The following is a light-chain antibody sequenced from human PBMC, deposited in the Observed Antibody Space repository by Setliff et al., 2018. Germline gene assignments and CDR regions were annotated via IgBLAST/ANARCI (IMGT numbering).Light chain of an antibody. Sequence: QSALAQPPSVSGAPGQRVTISCTGSRSNIGAGHAVHWYQQFPGTAPKLLIFNNXXXXSXVPXXXXXXXXXXXXXXXXTGXQAXDEADYYCQSYDNSLSGSGLFGTGTKVTVL. V-gene: IGLV1-40*01. CDR3: QSYDNSLSGSGL. CDR1: RSNIGAGHA. CDR2: NNX. J-gene: IGLJ1*01.